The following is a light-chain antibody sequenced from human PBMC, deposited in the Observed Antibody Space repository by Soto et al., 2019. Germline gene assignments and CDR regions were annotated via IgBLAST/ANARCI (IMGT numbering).Light chain of an antibody. CDR3: TSDTSINALV. J-gene: IGLJ2*01. Sequence: QSALTQPASASGSPGQSITISCTGTGSDIGGYTYVSYYQQHPGKAPKVMIYEVSNRPAVVANRFSSSTSGNTSLLTISGHQAEDAADYYCTSDTSINALVFGGGTKLTVL. CDR2: EVS. CDR1: GSDIGGYTY. V-gene: IGLV2-14*01.